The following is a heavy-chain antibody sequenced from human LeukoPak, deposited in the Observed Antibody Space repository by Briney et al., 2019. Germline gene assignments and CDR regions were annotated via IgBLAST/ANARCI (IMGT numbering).Heavy chain of an antibody. CDR1: GFTFSSYA. Sequence: GGSLRLSCAASGFTFSSYAMSWVRQPPGKGLEWVSAISGSGGSTYYADSVKGRFTNSIHNSENTLYLQMNSPGADGTAVYYCDKDAPLSGGQGTLITVSS. J-gene: IGHJ4*02. V-gene: IGHV3-23*01. CDR3: DKDAPLS. CDR2: ISGSGGST.